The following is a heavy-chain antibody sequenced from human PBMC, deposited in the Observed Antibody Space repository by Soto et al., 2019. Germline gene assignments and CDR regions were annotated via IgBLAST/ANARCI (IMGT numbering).Heavy chain of an antibody. CDR3: EKTTYDEVVVTYGMDV. CDR2: ISTSGDKT. V-gene: IGHV3-23*01. CDR1: GFTFSIYA. Sequence: PGGSLRLSCAASGFTFSIYAISWVRQAPGKGLEWLSAISTSGDKTYYADSVEGRFTISRDNSKNTLYLQMNSLRVDETAVYYCEKTTYDEVVVTYGMDVWGQGTTVTVSS. J-gene: IGHJ6*02. D-gene: IGHD3-22*01.